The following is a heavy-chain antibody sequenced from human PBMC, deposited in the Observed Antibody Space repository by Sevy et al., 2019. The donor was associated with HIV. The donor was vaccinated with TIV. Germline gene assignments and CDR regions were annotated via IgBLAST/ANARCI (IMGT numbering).Heavy chain of an antibody. Sequence: GGSLRLSCGASGSIFSNNAMNWVRQAPGKGPEWVSGVESGGSTYYADSVKGRFTISRDNSKNMLFLQMSSLRAEDTAIYYCATGDTAMITDLDYWGLGTLVTVSS. CDR3: ATGDTAMITDLDY. J-gene: IGHJ4*02. CDR1: GSIFSNNA. D-gene: IGHD5-18*01. V-gene: IGHV3-23*01. CDR2: VESGGST.